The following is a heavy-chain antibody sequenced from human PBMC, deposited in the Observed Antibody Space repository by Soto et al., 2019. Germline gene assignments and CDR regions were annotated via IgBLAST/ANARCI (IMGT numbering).Heavy chain of an antibody. Sequence: EVQLLESGGGLVQPGGSLRLSCAASGFTFSSYAMSWVRQAPGKGLEWVSAISGSGGSTYYADSVKGRFTISRDNSKNPLYLQMNSLRAEDTAVYYCAKDLGQQLDLFDYWGQGTLVTVSS. CDR3: AKDLGQQLDLFDY. V-gene: IGHV3-23*01. D-gene: IGHD6-13*01. CDR1: GFTFSSYA. J-gene: IGHJ4*02. CDR2: ISGSGGST.